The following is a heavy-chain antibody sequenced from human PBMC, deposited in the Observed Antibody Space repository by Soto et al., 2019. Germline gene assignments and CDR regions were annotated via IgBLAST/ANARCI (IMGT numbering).Heavy chain of an antibody. J-gene: IGHJ3*02. CDR3: AKWENSYLTGYLPYALDI. D-gene: IGHD3-9*01. CDR1: GFTFSSYG. Sequence: GGSLRLSCAASGFTFSSYGMHWVRQAPGKGLEWVAVISYDGSNKYYADSVKGRFTISRDNSKNTLYLQMNSLRAEDTAVYYCAKWENSYLTGYLPYALDIWGQGTMVTVSS. CDR2: ISYDGSNK. V-gene: IGHV3-30*18.